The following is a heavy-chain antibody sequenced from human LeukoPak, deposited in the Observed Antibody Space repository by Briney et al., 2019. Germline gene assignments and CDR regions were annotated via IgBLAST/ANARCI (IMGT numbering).Heavy chain of an antibody. D-gene: IGHD3-10*01. CDR2: INHSGST. V-gene: IGHV4-34*01. J-gene: IGHJ4*02. CDR1: GGSINSGGYS. CDR3: ARGRSSGSYTNLLDY. Sequence: SETLSLTCAVSGGSINSGGYSWSWIRQPPGKGLEWIGEINHSGSTNYNPSLKSRVTISVDTSKNQFSLKLSSVTAADTAVYYCARGRSSGSYTNLLDYWGQGTLVTVSS.